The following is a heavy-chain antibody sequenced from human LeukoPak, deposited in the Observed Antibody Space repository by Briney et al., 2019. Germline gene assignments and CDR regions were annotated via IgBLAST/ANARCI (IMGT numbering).Heavy chain of an antibody. J-gene: IGHJ5*02. Sequence: SETLSLTCTVSGGSISSSSYYWGWIRQPPGKGLEWIGSIYYSGSTYYNPSLKSRVTISVDTSKNQFSLKLSSVTAADTAVYYCARGQSYDILTANWFDPWGQGTLVTVSS. V-gene: IGHV4-39*01. D-gene: IGHD3-9*01. CDR1: GGSISSSSYY. CDR2: IYYSGST. CDR3: ARGQSYDILTANWFDP.